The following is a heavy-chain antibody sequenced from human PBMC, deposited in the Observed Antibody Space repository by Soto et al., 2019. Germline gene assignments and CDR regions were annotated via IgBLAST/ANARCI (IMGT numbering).Heavy chain of an antibody. V-gene: IGHV4-59*08. CDR3: ARLSQNDYGDLRFQYFQH. CDR2: IYYSGST. Sequence: SETLSLTCTVSGGSISSYYWSWIRQPPGKGLEWIGYIYYSGSTNYNPSLKSRVTISVDTSKNQFSLKLSPVTAADTAVYYCARLSQNDYGDLRFQYFQHWGQGTLVTVSS. J-gene: IGHJ1*01. CDR1: GGSISSYY. D-gene: IGHD4-17*01.